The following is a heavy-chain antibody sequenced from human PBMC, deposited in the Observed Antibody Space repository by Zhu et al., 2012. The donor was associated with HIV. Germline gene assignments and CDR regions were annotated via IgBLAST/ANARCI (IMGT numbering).Heavy chain of an antibody. CDR1: GGSTSSHY. Sequence: QVQLQESGPGLVKPSETLSLTCSVSGGSTSSHYWSWIRQPPGKGLEWIGYVYYSGTTNYNPSPRRRVTISLDMSKNQFSLKLTSVTAADTAVYYCARLRDTSGYYYPFDYWGQGTLVTVSS. D-gene: IGHD3-22*01. V-gene: IGHV4-59*11. CDR2: VYYSGTT. J-gene: IGHJ4*02. CDR3: ARLRDTSGYYYPFDY.